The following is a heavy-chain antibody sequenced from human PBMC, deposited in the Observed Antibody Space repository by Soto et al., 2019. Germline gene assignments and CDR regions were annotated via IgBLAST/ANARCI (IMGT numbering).Heavy chain of an antibody. V-gene: IGHV4-59*01. Sequence: SNFYGLCILQPTGKGLEWIGYIHYRGTTNYNPSLKSRVIMSVDTSKNQFSLTLNSVTAADTAVYYCTRTRTTGWFSAVDSWGQGIPVTVSS. J-gene: IGHJ4*02. CDR2: IHYRGTT. D-gene: IGHD6-19*01. CDR3: TRTRTTGWFSAVDS. CDR1: SNFY.